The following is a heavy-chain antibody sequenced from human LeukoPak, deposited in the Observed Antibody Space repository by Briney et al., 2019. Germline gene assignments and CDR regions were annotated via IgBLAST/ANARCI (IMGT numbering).Heavy chain of an antibody. J-gene: IGHJ3*02. D-gene: IGHD3-22*01. CDR3: ARDYNFDSSPYDDGLDI. Sequence: SVKVSCKTSGESFSSHGISWVRQAPGQGLEWMGGIIPVFHTAKYAQNFQDRLTITTDESTDTVYMELSRLRSEDTAVYYCARDYNFDSSPYDDGLDIWGQGTMVTVSS. V-gene: IGHV1-69*05. CDR2: IIPVFHTA. CDR1: GESFSSHG.